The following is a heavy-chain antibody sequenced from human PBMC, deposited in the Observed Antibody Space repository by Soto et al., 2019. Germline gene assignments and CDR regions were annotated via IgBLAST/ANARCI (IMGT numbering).Heavy chain of an antibody. CDR1: GFTFSSYS. V-gene: IGHV3-21*01. CDR2: ISSSSSYI. D-gene: IGHD3-22*01. Sequence: EVQLVESGGGLVKPGGSLRLSCAASGFTFSSYSMNWVRQAPGKGLEWVSSISSSSSYIYYADSVKGRFTISRDNAKNSLYLQMNSLRAEDTAVYYCARDRRPYYYDSSGYYPDYGMDVWGQGTTVTVSS. J-gene: IGHJ6*02. CDR3: ARDRRPYYYDSSGYYPDYGMDV.